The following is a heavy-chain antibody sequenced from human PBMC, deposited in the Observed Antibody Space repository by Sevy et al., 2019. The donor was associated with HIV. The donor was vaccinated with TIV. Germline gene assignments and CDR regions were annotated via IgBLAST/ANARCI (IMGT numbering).Heavy chain of an antibody. J-gene: IGHJ5*02. CDR3: ARQGYCSGGSCYSRWFDP. V-gene: IGHV4-39*01. CDR2: IYYSGST. CDR1: GGSISSSSYY. Sequence: GSLRLSCTVSGGSISSSSYYWGWIRQPPGKGLEWIGSIYYSGSTYYNPALKSRVTISVDTSKNQFSLKLSSVTAAVSAVYYCARQGYCSGGSCYSRWFDPWGQGTLVTVSS. D-gene: IGHD2-15*01.